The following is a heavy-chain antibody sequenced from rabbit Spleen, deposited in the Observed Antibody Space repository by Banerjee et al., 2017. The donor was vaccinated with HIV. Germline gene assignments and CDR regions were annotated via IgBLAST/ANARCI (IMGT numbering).Heavy chain of an antibody. Sequence: QSLEESGGDLVKPGASLTLTCTASGFDFSSGYDMCWVRQAPGKGLEWIGCIDTGSGDTAYATWAKGRFTISKTSSTTVTLQMTSLTAADTATYFCARGEHFSVGFSAFAIYLDLWGPGTLVTVS. J-gene: IGHJ6*01. V-gene: IGHV1S40*01. D-gene: IGHD6-1*01. CDR3: ARGEHFSVGFSAFAIYLDL. CDR2: IDTGSGDT. CDR1: GFDFSSGYD.